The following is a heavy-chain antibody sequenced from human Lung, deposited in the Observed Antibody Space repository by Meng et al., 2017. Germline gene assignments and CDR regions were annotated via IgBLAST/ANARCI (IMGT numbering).Heavy chain of an antibody. V-gene: IGHV1-18*01. CDR1: GYTFTFYG. CDR3: ARRGRYYDSSGLFDY. J-gene: IGHJ4*02. CDR2: ISAYNGNT. Sequence: QVQLLHSGAEVKKPGASVMVSCTASGYTFTFYGISWVRQAPGQGLEWMGWISAYNGNTKYAQKLQDRVTMTTDTSTSTAYMELRSLRSDDTAVYYCARRGRYYDSSGLFDYWGQGTLVTVSS. D-gene: IGHD3-22*01.